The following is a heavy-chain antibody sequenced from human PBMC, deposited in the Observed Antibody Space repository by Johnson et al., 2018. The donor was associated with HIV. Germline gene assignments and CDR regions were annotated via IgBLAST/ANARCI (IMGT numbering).Heavy chain of an antibody. CDR2: ISYDGSNK. V-gene: IGHV3-30-3*01. CDR3: ARALYFYDSTSPLESEAFDI. Sequence: QVLLVESGGGVVQPGGSLRLSCAASGFTVSSYAMHWVRQAPGKGLEWVAVISYDGSNKYYADSVKGRFTISRDDSKNTLYLQMNSLKTEDTALYYCARALYFYDSTSPLESEAFDIWGQGTMVTVSS. J-gene: IGHJ3*02. CDR1: GFTVSSYA. D-gene: IGHD3-22*01.